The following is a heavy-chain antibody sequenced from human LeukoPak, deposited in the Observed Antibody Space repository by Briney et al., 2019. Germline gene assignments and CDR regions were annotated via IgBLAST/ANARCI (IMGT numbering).Heavy chain of an antibody. Sequence: PGGCLRLSCAASGFTLSSYWMSWVRQAPGEGRGWVDNILPVVSAKNYVDSVKGRFIISRDNDNNSVSLQMNRLRDEDTAVYYCARSMVRGVIDYWGQGTLVTVSS. CDR3: ARSMVRGVIDY. CDR1: GFTLSSYW. V-gene: IGHV3-7*01. J-gene: IGHJ4*02. CDR2: ILPVVSAK. D-gene: IGHD3-10*01.